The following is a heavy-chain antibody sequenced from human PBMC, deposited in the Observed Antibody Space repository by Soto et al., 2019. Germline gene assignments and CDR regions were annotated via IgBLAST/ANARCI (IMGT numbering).Heavy chain of an antibody. CDR2: IYYSGST. Sequence: QVQLQESGPGLVKPSETLSLTCTVSGGSISSYYWNWIRQPPGQGLEWIGYIYYSGSTNYNPSLKSRVSISVDTSKNQFSLKLSSVTSADTAVYYCARVPPPDYGEGFDYWGQGTLVTVS. J-gene: IGHJ4*02. D-gene: IGHD4-17*01. CDR3: ARVPPPDYGEGFDY. V-gene: IGHV4-59*01. CDR1: GGSISSYY.